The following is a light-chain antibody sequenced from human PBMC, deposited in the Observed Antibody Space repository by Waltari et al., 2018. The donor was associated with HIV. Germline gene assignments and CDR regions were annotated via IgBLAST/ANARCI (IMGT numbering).Light chain of an antibody. Sequence: QSALTQPPSASGSLGQSVTISFTGSSSDIGAYDSVSWFQQHPRSAHKLLLYEVSRRPSTVSARFSGSRSGSTAFLTVAGLQPDDEATYFCSSYGDSLRVLFGGGTNVTVL. CDR2: EVS. CDR3: SSYGDSLRVL. CDR1: SSDIGAYDS. J-gene: IGLJ3*02. V-gene: IGLV2-8*01.